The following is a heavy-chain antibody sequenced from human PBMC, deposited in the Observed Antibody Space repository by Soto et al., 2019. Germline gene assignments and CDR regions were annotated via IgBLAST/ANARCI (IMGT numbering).Heavy chain of an antibody. V-gene: IGHV5-51*01. J-gene: IGHJ6*02. CDR3: ARQYATMQKHYYYYGMDV. CDR2: IYPSDSDT. CDR1: GFSFTSYW. Sequence: GESLKISCKGSGFSFTSYWIAWVRQMPGKGLEWLGIIYPSDSDTRYSPPFQGQLTISADKSISTAYLQWRSLKASDTAMYYCARQYATMQKHYYYYGMDVWGQGTTVT. D-gene: IGHD5-12*01.